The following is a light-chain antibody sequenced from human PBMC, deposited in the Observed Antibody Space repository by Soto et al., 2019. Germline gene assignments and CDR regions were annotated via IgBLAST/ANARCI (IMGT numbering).Light chain of an antibody. CDR1: QSVSSNY. J-gene: IGKJ4*01. Sequence: EIVLTQSPGTLSLSPGDRATLSCRASQSVSSNYLAWYQQKPGQAPRLLLYGASSRAIGIPDRFSGSGSGTDFTLTISRLEPEDFAVHYCQQYDTSPPLTFGGGTKVEIK. CDR2: GAS. CDR3: QQYDTSPPLT. V-gene: IGKV3-20*01.